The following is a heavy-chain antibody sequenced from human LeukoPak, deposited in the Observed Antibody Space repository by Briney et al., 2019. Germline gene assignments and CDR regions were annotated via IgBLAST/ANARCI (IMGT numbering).Heavy chain of an antibody. CDR1: GYTFTSYD. V-gene: IGHV1-8*01. J-gene: IGHJ5*02. CDR3: ARAPRSPYCSGGSCPNWFDP. D-gene: IGHD2-15*01. CDR2: MKPNSGNT. Sequence: ASVKVSCKASGYTFTSYDINWVRQATGQGLEWMGWMKPNSGNTGYAQKFQGRVTMTRNTSISTAYMELSSLRSEDTAVYYCARAPRSPYCSGGSCPNWFDPWGQGTLVTVSS.